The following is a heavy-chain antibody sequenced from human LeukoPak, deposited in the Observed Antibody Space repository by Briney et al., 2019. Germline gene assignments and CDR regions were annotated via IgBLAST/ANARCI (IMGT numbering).Heavy chain of an antibody. CDR2: IYYSGST. CDR3: ARTTEGYCRGRSCYSYYYYMDV. Sequence: GSLRLSCAASGLTVSKNYMSWVRQPPGKGLEWIGYIYYSGSTNYNPSLKSRVTISVDTSKNQFSLKLSSVTAADTAVYYCARTTEGYCRGRSCYSYYYYMDVWGKGTTVTVSS. V-gene: IGHV4-59*02. J-gene: IGHJ6*03. CDR1: GLTVSKNY. D-gene: IGHD2-15*01.